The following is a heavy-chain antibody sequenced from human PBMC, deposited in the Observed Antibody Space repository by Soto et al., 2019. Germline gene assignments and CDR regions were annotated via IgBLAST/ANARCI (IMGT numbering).Heavy chain of an antibody. CDR2: VNPNTGVT. CDR3: ARSLSTIGARPDF. CDR1: GYSFTDYF. D-gene: IGHD6-6*01. V-gene: IGHV1-2*02. Sequence: QVQLVQSGAEVKKPGASVEVSCKASGYSFTDYFIHWVRQAPGQGLEWMGWVNPNTGVTKYIQKFQGRVIMTRDTSISTAYIVLSGLTSDDTAVYYCARSLSTIGARPDFWGQGTLVTVSS. J-gene: IGHJ4*02.